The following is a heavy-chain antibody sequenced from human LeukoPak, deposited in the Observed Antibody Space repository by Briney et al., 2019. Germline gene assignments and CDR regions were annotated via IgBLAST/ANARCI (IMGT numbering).Heavy chain of an antibody. CDR2: ISSSGSTI. Sequence: GGSLRLSCAASGFTLSSFWMHWVRQAPGKGLEWVSYISSSGSTIYYADSVKGRFTISRDNAKNSLYLQMNSLRAEDTAVYYCARAYDAFDIWGQGTMVTVSS. V-gene: IGHV3-48*04. CDR1: GFTLSSFW. J-gene: IGHJ3*02. CDR3: ARAYDAFDI.